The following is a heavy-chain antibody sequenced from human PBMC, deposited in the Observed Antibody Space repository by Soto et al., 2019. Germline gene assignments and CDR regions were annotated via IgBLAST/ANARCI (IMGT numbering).Heavy chain of an antibody. V-gene: IGHV1-3*01. CDR3: AREPDFWIGYSFDY. J-gene: IGHJ4*02. Sequence: ASLKVSCKASGYTFTDYAIQWVRQAPGQRLEWMGWINAGNGNTKYSQKFQGRVTITRDTSASTAYIELSSLRSEDTAVYYCAREPDFWIGYSFDYWGQGTLVTVSS. CDR2: INAGNGNT. CDR1: GYTFTDYA. D-gene: IGHD3-3*01.